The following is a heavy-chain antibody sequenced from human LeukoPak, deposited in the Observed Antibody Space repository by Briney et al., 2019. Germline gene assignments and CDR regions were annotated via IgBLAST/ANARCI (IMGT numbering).Heavy chain of an antibody. CDR1: GFTFSSYA. J-gene: IGHJ6*03. D-gene: IGHD3-3*01. Sequence: PGGSLRLSCAASGFTFSSYAMSWVRQAPGKGLEWIWRIYTSGSTNYNPSLKSRVTMSVDTSKNQFSLKLSSVTAADTAVYYCARVSDFWTIGYMDVWGKGTTVTVSS. CDR3: ARVSDFWTIGYMDV. CDR2: IYTSGST. V-gene: IGHV4-59*10.